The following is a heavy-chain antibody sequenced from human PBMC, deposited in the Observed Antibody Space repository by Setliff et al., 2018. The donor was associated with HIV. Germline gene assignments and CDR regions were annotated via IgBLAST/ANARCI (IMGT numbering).Heavy chain of an antibody. J-gene: IGHJ4*02. CDR3: VRDKSWAFDY. CDR1: GFTFSSHW. V-gene: IGHV3-7*01. Sequence: GGSLRLSCAASGFTFSSHWMSWVRQAPGKGLEWVANIKQDGSEKYHVDSVKGRFTISRDNAKNSLYLQMNSLRAEDTAVYYCVRDKSWAFDYWGQGTLVTVSS. CDR2: IKQDGSEK.